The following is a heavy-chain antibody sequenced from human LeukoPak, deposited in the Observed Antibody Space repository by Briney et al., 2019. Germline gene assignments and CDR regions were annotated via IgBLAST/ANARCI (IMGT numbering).Heavy chain of an antibody. CDR1: GYTFTSYD. CDR2: MNPNSGNT. Sequence: ASVKVSCKASGYTFTSYDINWVRQATGQGLEWMGWMNPNSGNTGYAQKFQGRVTMTRNTSISTAYMELSSLRSEDTAVYYCARGWGDIVVVPAPFDPWAREPWSPSPQ. V-gene: IGHV1-8*01. J-gene: IGHJ5*02. CDR3: ARGWGDIVVVPAPFDP. D-gene: IGHD2-2*01.